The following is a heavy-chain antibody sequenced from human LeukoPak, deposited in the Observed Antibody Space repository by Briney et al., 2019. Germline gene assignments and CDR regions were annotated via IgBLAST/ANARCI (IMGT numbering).Heavy chain of an antibody. CDR1: GYTFTHYG. CDR3: ARVLPHRYYYGTSGHPPAFDI. Sequence: GASVKVSCKASGYTFTHYGISWVRQAPGQSLQWMGWISGYNGHTNYAQELQGRVTMTTDTSTTTVHMELRSLRSDDTAVYYCARVLPHRYYYGTSGHPPAFDIWGQGTMVTVSS. D-gene: IGHD3-22*01. V-gene: IGHV1-18*01. CDR2: ISGYNGHT. J-gene: IGHJ3*02.